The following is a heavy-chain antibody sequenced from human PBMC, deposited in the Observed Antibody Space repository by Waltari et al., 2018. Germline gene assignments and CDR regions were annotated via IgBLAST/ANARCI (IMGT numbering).Heavy chain of an antibody. D-gene: IGHD1-26*01. CDR2: INPNSVGT. V-gene: IGHV1-2*02. J-gene: IGHJ3*02. Sequence: QVQLVQSGAEVKKPGASVKVSCMASGYTFTGYYMHCGRQAPGQGLVWMGWINPNSVGTNYAQKFQGRVTMTRDTSISTAYMELSRLRSDDTAVYYCARAGYYPDDAFDIWGQGTMVTVSS. CDR1: GYTFTGYY. CDR3: ARAGYYPDDAFDI.